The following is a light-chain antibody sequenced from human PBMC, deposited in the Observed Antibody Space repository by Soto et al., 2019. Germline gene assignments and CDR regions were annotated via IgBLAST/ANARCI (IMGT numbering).Light chain of an antibody. CDR3: QSYDSSLSDVV. V-gene: IGLV1-40*01. J-gene: IGLJ2*01. Sequence: QSVLTQPPSVSGAPGQRVTISCTGGSSKIGAGYDVHWYQQLPGTAPKLLISGNTNRPSGVPDRFSGSKSGTSASLAITRLQAEDEADYYCQSYDSSLSDVVFGGGTKVTVL. CDR2: GNT. CDR1: SSKIGAGYD.